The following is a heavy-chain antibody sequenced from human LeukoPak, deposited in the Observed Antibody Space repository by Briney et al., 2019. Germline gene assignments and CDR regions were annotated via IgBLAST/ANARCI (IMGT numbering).Heavy chain of an antibody. V-gene: IGHV3-23*01. CDR2: VSGSGGTT. J-gene: IGHJ4*02. D-gene: IGHD6-13*01. Sequence: GGSLSLSCAASGFTFSSYAMGWVRQAPGKGLEWVSLVSGSGGTTDYADSVKGRFTISRDNSKNKVYLQMNSLRVEDTAVYYCAPDLRGSAWSLDDWGQGTLVTVSS. CDR1: GFTFSSYA. CDR3: APDLRGSAWSLDD.